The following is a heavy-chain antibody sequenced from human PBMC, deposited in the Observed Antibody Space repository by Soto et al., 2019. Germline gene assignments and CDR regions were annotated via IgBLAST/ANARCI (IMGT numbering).Heavy chain of an antibody. D-gene: IGHD6-19*01. CDR2: INPNPGGT. Sequence: QVQLVQSGAEVKKPGASVKVSCMASGYTFTGYFIHWVREVPGQGLEHMGWINPNPGGTDPAQKFQFRGIMCRDTSIRTVFMVMERLTSDDTAVYYCARVASWAGRDRFDSWGQGTLVTVSS. J-gene: IGHJ5*01. CDR1: GYTFTGYF. V-gene: IGHV1-2*02. CDR3: ARVASWAGRDRFDS.